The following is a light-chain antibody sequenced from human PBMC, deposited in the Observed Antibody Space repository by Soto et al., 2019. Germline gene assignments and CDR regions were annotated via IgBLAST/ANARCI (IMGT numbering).Light chain of an antibody. CDR1: QGISSY. CDR3: QQLNSYPQT. V-gene: IGKV1-9*01. Sequence: DIQLIQSPSFLSASVGDRVTITCRASQGISSYLAWYQQKPGKTPKLLIYAASTLQSGVPSRFSGSRSGTEFTLTISSLQPEDFATYYCQQLNSYPQTFGPGTKVDIK. J-gene: IGKJ3*01. CDR2: AAS.